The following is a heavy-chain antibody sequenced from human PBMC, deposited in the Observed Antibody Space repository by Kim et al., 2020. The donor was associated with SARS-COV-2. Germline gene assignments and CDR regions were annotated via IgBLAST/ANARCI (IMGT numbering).Heavy chain of an antibody. D-gene: IGHD6-25*01. Sequence: PQPPGQGRGWFGSVPDSGNTYYSPSRESRVTISVDTSKDHFSLNLKSVTAADTAVYYCARQETYSSGGSYYFDYWGQGTLVTVSS. CDR3: ARQETYSSGGSYYFDY. CDR2: VPDSGNT. V-gene: IGHV4-39*02. J-gene: IGHJ4*02.